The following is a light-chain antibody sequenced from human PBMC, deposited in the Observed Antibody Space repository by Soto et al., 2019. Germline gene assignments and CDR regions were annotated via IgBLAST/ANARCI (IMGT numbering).Light chain of an antibody. V-gene: IGLV2-14*03. CDR3: SSFTRSSTLV. Sequence: QSVLTQPASVSGSPGQSITISCTGTSSDVGDYNYVSWYQHHPGKAPKFMIYDVNNRPSGVSNRFSGSKSGNTASLTISGLQAEDEADYYCSSFTRSSTLVFGTGTKVTVL. CDR2: DVN. CDR1: SSDVGDYNY. J-gene: IGLJ1*01.